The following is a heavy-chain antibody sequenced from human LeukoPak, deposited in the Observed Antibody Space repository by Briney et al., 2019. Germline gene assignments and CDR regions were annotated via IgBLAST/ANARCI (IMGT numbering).Heavy chain of an antibody. CDR2: ISGSGGST. CDR3: AKDRDYVLDY. CDR1: AFTFSSYA. Sequence: PGRSLRLSCAPSAFTFSSYAMSWVRQAPGEGLEWVSAISGSGGSTYYTDSVKGRFTSSRDNSKNTLYLQMNSLRAEDTAVYYCAKDRDYVLDYWGQGTLVTVSS. V-gene: IGHV3-23*01. D-gene: IGHD4-17*01. J-gene: IGHJ4*02.